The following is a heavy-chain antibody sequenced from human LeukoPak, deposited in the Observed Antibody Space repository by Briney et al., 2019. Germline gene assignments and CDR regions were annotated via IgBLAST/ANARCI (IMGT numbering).Heavy chain of an antibody. J-gene: IGHJ5*02. CDR1: GGSISSGGSS. V-gene: IGHV4-30-2*01. CDR3: ATQPTIFGVDTPENNWFDP. Sequence: SETLSLTCAVSGGSISSGGSSWSWIRQPPGKGLEWIGHIHHSGATYHNPSLTSRVTISVDRSKNQFSLKLRSVTAADTAVYYCATQPTIFGVDTPENNWFDPWGQGTLVTVSS. CDR2: IHHSGAT. D-gene: IGHD3-3*01.